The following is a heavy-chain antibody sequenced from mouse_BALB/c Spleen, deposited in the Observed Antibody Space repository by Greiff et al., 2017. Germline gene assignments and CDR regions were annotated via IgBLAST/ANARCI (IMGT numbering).Heavy chain of an antibody. V-gene: IGHV1-59*01. J-gene: IGHJ2*01. CDR2: IDPSDSET. CDR3: ASLANWDGDY. Sequence: QVQLQQSGPQLVRPGPSVKISCKASGYSFTSYWMHWVKQRPGQGLEWIGMIDPSDSETRLNQKFKDKATLTVDKSSSTAYMQLSSPTSEDSAVYYCASLANWDGDYWGQGTTLTVSS. CDR1: GYSFTSYW. D-gene: IGHD4-1*01.